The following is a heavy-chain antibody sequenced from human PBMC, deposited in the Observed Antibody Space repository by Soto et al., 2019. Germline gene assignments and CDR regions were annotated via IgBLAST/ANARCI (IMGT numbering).Heavy chain of an antibody. CDR2: IYYSGST. V-gene: IGHV4-59*12. Sequence: SETLSLTCTVSGGSITNYYWSWIRQHPGKGLEWIGYIYYSGSTNYNPSLKSRVTISVDTSKNQFSLKLSSVTAADTAVYYCARTTDWFDPWGQGTLVTVSS. CDR1: GGSITNYY. J-gene: IGHJ5*02. CDR3: ARTTDWFDP. D-gene: IGHD4-17*01.